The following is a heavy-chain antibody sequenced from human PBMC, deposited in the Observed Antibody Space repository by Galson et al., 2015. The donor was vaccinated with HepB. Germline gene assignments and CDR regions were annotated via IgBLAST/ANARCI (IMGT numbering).Heavy chain of an antibody. Sequence: SVKVSCKASGYTFTSYDINWVRQATGQGLEWMGWMNPNSGNTGYAQKFQGRVTMTRNTSISTAYMELSSLRSEDTAVYYCARGGSYQLLYNWFDPWGQGTLVTVSS. CDR1: GYTFTSYD. D-gene: IGHD2-2*01. CDR3: ARGGSYQLLYNWFDP. CDR2: MNPNSGNT. V-gene: IGHV1-8*01. J-gene: IGHJ5*02.